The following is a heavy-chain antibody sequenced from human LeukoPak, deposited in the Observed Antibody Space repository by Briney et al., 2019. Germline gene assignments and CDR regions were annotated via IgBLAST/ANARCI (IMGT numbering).Heavy chain of an antibody. D-gene: IGHD6-13*01. CDR2: TSSSDDGK. CDR1: GFSLSSYA. Sequence: GGSLRLSCTVSGFSLSSYAMSWVRRAPGKGLEWVSATSSSDDGKYYADSVRGRFTISRDNSRNTMYLQMNSLRAEDAAVYYCAKAGSSLVPNWFDPWGQGTLVTVSS. CDR3: AKAGSSLVPNWFDP. V-gene: IGHV3-23*01. J-gene: IGHJ5*02.